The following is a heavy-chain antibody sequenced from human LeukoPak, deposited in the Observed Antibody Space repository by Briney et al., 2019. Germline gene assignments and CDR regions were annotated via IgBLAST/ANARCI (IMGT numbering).Heavy chain of an antibody. D-gene: IGHD1-26*01. V-gene: IGHV3-23*01. CDR2: IGGSGGST. J-gene: IGHJ4*02. Sequence: AGGSLRLSCAASGFTFSSSAMSWVRQAPGKGLEWVSGIGGSGGSTYYADSVKGRFTISRDNSKNTLYLQMNSLRAEDTAVYYCAKVSDSGSFYFDYWGQGTLVTVSS. CDR3: AKVSDSGSFYFDY. CDR1: GFTFSSSA.